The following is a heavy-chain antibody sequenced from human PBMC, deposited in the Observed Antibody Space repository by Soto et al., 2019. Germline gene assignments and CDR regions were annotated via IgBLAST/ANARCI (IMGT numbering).Heavy chain of an antibody. Sequence: ASVKVSCKVSGYTLTELSVHWVRQAPGKGLEWMGGFDPEDGETIYAQKFQGRVTMTKDTSTNTAYMELRSLTSDDAAVYYCARDRVGLRMTTPPSDAFQIWGQGTVVTVSS. D-gene: IGHD4-17*01. J-gene: IGHJ3*02. CDR2: FDPEDGET. V-gene: IGHV1-24*01. CDR3: ARDRVGLRMTTPPSDAFQI. CDR1: GYTLTELS.